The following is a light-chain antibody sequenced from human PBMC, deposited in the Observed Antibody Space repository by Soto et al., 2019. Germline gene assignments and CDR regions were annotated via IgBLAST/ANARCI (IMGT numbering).Light chain of an antibody. CDR3: SSYTSSSTLYV. J-gene: IGLJ1*01. CDR1: SNDVGGYNY. V-gene: IGLV2-14*01. CDR2: DVS. Sequence: SVLTQPASVSGSPGQSITISCTGTSNDVGGYNYVSWYQQHPGKAPKLMIYDVSNRPSGVSNRFSGSKSGNTTSLTISGLQAEDEADYYCSSYTSSSTLYVFGTGTKVTVL.